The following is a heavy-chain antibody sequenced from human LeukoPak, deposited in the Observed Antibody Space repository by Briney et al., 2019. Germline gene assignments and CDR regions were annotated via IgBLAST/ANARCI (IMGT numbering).Heavy chain of an antibody. CDR3: ARGVGSAYYYYFDY. CDR2: ISSSSSYI. V-gene: IGHV3-21*01. Sequence: GGSLRLSCTTSGFTFSSYIMNWVRQAPGKGLEWVSFISSSSSYIYYADSVKGRFTISRDNAKNSLYLQMSSLRAEDAAVYYCARGVGSAYYYYFDYWGQGTLVTVSS. D-gene: IGHD3-22*01. CDR1: GFTFSSYI. J-gene: IGHJ4*02.